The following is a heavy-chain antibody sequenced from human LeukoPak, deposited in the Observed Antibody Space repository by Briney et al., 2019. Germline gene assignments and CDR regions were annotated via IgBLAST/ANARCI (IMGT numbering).Heavy chain of an antibody. D-gene: IGHD1-26*01. J-gene: IGHJ3*01. CDR3: ARWKMELQRNAFDF. V-gene: IGHV3-7*01. CDR1: GFTFRTYW. CDR2: INQDGSEE. Sequence: PPGGSLRLSCAASGFTFRTYWMSWIRQAPGKGPEWVADINQDGSEEYYVQSVKGRLTVSRDNAQNAVFLQMTNLRADDTAVYYCARWKMELQRNAFDFWGQGTVVTVSS.